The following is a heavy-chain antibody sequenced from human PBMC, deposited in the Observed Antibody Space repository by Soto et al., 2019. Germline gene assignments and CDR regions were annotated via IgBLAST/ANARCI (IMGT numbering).Heavy chain of an antibody. J-gene: IGHJ5*02. D-gene: IGHD1-26*01. CDR1: GYTFIGYY. CDR2: INPRSGDT. CDR3: GRDGVGATPLGWFDP. V-gene: IGHV1-2*06. Sequence: QVQLVQSGAEVKKPGASVKVSCKASGYTFIGYYIHWVRQAPGQGLEWLERINPRSGDTTSAQKLQVRLTMTRDTSISTAYMELSSLRSDDTAVYYCGRDGVGATPLGWFDPWGQGSMVTVSS.